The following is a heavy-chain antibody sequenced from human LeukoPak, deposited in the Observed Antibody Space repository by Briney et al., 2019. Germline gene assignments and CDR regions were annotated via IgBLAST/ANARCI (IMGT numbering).Heavy chain of an antibody. J-gene: IGHJ4*02. D-gene: IGHD3-16*01. CDR2: INAGNGNT. CDR1: GYTFTSYA. Sequence: GASVTVSCTASGYTFTSYAMHWVRQAPGQRLEWMGWINAGNGNTKYSQKFQGRVTITRDTSASTAYMELSSLRSEDTAVYYCAREGELYALDYWGQGTLVTVSS. CDR3: AREGELYALDY. V-gene: IGHV1-3*01.